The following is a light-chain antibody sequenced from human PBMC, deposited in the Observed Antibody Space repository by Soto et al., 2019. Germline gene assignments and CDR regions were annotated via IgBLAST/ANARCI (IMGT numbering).Light chain of an antibody. Sequence: EIVMTQSPATLSVSPGERDTLPCRASQSVSSNFAWYQQKPGQAPRLLLYGTSPRATGIPARFSGSRSGTEFTLTISSLQSEDFAVYYCQHYNNWPRTFGQGTKVEIK. J-gene: IGKJ1*01. CDR3: QHYNNWPRT. CDR2: GTS. V-gene: IGKV3-15*01. CDR1: QSVSSN.